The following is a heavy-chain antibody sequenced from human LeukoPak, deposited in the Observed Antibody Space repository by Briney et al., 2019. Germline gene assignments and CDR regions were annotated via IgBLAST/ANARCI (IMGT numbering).Heavy chain of an antibody. CDR2: ISAYNGNT. CDR1: GYTFTSYG. Sequence: GASVKVSCKASGYTFTSYGISWVRQAPGQGLEWMGWISAYNGNTNYAQKLQGRVTMTTGTSTSTAYMELRSLRSDDTAVYYCARGITISQHYYYGMDVWGQGTTVTVSS. D-gene: IGHD3-3*01. J-gene: IGHJ6*02. V-gene: IGHV1-18*01. CDR3: ARGITISQHYYYGMDV.